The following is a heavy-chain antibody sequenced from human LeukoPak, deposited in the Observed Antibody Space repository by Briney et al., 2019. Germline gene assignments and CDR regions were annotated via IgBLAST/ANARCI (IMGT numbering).Heavy chain of an antibody. V-gene: IGHV3-48*01. CDR1: GFTFSSYW. J-gene: IGHJ5*02. CDR2: ISSSGSTI. Sequence: PGGSLRLSCVVSGFTFSSYWMSWVRQAPGKGLEWVSYISSSGSTIYYADSVKGRFTISRDNSKNTLYLQMNSLRAEDTAVYYCARAAAVTGAFRDNYFDPWGQGTLVTVSS. CDR3: ARAAAVTGAFRDNYFDP. D-gene: IGHD6-19*01.